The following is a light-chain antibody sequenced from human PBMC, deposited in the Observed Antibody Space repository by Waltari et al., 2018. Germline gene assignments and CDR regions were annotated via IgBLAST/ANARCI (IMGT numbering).Light chain of an antibody. CDR1: ELPRKY. CDR3: YSSDSTGLRV. J-gene: IGLJ1*01. V-gene: IGLV3-10*01. CDR2: EDN. Sequence: SYEFTQPPSVSVSPGQTARIPCSGHELPRKYAYWFQKKSGQAPRLVVYEDNKPPSGIPERFPGSSSGTVATLTMTGAQVGDEADYGYSSDSTGLRVFGGGTTVVVL.